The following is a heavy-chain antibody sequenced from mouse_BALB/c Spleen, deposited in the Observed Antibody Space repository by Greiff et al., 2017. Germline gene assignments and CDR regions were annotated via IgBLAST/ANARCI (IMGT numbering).Heavy chain of an antibody. Sequence: VHLVESGAELVRPGVSVKISCKGSGYTFTDYAMHWVKQSHAKSLEWIGVISTYYGDASYNQKFKGKATMTVDKSSSTAYMELARLTSEDSAIYYCATGYGSSYWFAYWGQGTLVTVSA. V-gene: IGHV1S137*01. D-gene: IGHD1-1*01. J-gene: IGHJ3*01. CDR2: ISTYYGDA. CDR1: GYTFTDYA. CDR3: ATGYGSSYWFAY.